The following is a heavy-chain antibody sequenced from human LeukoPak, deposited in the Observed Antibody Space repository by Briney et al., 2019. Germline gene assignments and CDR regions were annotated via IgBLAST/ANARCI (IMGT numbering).Heavy chain of an antibody. CDR2: IWYDGSNK. V-gene: IGHV3-33*01. J-gene: IGHJ6*02. D-gene: IGHD3-22*01. CDR3: ARGITMIAYGTDV. Sequence: GGSLRLSCAASGFTFSSYGMHWVRQAPGRGLEWVAVIWYDGSNKYYADSVKGRFTISRDNSKNTLYLQMNSLRAEDTAVYYCARGITMIAYGTDVWGQGTTVTVSS. CDR1: GFTFSSYG.